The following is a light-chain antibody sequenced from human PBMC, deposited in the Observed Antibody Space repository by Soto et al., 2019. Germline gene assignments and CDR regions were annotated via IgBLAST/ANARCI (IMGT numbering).Light chain of an antibody. CDR2: GAS. V-gene: IGKV3-20*01. Sequence: EIVLTQSPGTLSLSPGERATLSCRASQSVSSSYLAWYQQKPGQAPRLLIYGASSRATGLPDRFSGSGSGTDCTLTISRLEPEDCAVYYCQQYGSSPLMYTYGQGTKLEIK. CDR3: QQYGSSPLMYT. CDR1: QSVSSSY. J-gene: IGKJ2*01.